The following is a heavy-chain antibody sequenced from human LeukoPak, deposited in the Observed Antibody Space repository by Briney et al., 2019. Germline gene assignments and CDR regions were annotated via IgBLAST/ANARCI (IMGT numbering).Heavy chain of an antibody. Sequence: GGSLRLSCAASGFTFSSYTMHWVRQAPGKGLEWVAVISYDGSNKYYADSVKGRFTISRDNSKNTLFLQMNSLRDEDTAIYYCARSESSTSGRYYGMDVWGQGTTVTVSS. J-gene: IGHJ6*02. D-gene: IGHD2-2*01. CDR3: ARSESSTSGRYYGMDV. CDR1: GFTFSSYT. CDR2: ISYDGSNK. V-gene: IGHV3-30-3*01.